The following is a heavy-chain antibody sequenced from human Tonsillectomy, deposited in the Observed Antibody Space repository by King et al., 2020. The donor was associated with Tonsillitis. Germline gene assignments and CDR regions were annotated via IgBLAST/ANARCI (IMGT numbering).Heavy chain of an antibody. CDR3: ATCSCWYEAHFDY. V-gene: IGHV4-31*03. CDR2: IFYSGST. D-gene: IGHD6-19*01. J-gene: IGHJ4*02. CDR1: GGSISSGGYY. Sequence: QLQESGPGLVKPSQTLSLTCTVSGGSISSGGYYWSWIRQHPGKGLEWIGSIFYSGSTYYNPSLKSRVTISVDKSKNHVSLKLASVTAADTAVYYCATCSCWYEAHFDYWGQGTLVTVSS.